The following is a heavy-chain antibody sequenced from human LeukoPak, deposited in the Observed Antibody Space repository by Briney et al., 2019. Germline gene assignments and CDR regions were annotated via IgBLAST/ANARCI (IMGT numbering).Heavy chain of an antibody. CDR1: GFTSSSYG. CDR2: IFPTSREI. CDR3: ATYRQVMLPFES. Sequence: GGSLRLSCAASGFTSSSYGMSWVRQAAGKGLEWVSSIFPTSREIHYADSVRGRFTISRDNSKSTLSLQMNSLRAEDTAIYYCATYRQVMLPFESWGQGTLVTVSS. V-gene: IGHV3-23*01. D-gene: IGHD5-18*01. J-gene: IGHJ4*02.